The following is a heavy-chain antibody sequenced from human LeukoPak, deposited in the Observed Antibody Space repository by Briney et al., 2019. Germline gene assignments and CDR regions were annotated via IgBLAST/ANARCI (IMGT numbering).Heavy chain of an antibody. CDR1: GYTFTDYI. CDR3: ARDLAGRLPILD. D-gene: IGHD6-19*01. V-gene: IGHV1-2*02. CDR2: INPNNGDT. J-gene: IGHJ4*02. Sequence: PRASVKVSCKASGYTFTDYIIHWVRQAPGQGLEWMGRINPNNGDTMYAQKFRGRVTMTRDRSINTAYMELSGLTFDDTAVYFCARDLAGRLPILDWGQGTLASVSS.